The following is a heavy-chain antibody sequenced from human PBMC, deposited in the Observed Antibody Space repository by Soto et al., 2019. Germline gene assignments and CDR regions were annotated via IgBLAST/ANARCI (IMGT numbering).Heavy chain of an antibody. Sequence: QITLKESGPTLVKPTQTLTLTCTFSGFSLSTSGVGVGWIRQPPGKPLEWLALIYWDDDKRYSPSLKSRLTITEATTKHRVVLTMPSMVLVDTATYSCAHRRRGSYFDYWGQGTLVTVSS. CDR3: AHRRRGSYFDY. CDR1: GFSLSTSGVG. J-gene: IGHJ4*02. D-gene: IGHD3-16*01. V-gene: IGHV2-5*02. CDR2: IYWDDDK.